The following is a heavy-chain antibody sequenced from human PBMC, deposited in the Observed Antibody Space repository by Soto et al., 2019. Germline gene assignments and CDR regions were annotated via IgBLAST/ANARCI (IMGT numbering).Heavy chain of an antibody. D-gene: IGHD3-16*01. CDR3: ARVCRITAYGMDV. V-gene: IGHV1-3*01. CDR2: INGGNGNT. J-gene: IGHJ6*02. CDR1: GYTFTNYA. Sequence: ASVKVSCKASGYTFTNYAMHWVRQAPGQRLEWMGWINGGNGNTKYSPKLQDRVTITRDTSASTAYMELSSLRSEDTAVYYCARVCRITAYGMDVWGQGTTVTVSS.